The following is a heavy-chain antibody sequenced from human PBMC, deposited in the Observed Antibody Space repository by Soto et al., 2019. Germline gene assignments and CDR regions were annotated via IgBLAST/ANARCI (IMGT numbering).Heavy chain of an antibody. Sequence: ASVKVSCKASGYTFTGYAIHWVRQAPGQRLEWMGWINGGNGDTKYSQKFQGRGTISRDTAASTAYMELTSRGSEDTAVYHCARGYCSSTSCQYDFDFWGQGTLVTVSS. CDR2: INGGNGDT. J-gene: IGHJ4*02. CDR3: ARGYCSSTSCQYDFDF. CDR1: GYTFTGYA. V-gene: IGHV1-3*01. D-gene: IGHD2-2*01.